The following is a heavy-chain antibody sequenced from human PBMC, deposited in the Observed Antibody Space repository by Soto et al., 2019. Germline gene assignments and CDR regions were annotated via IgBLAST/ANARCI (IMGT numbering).Heavy chain of an antibody. CDR2: ISASGAYK. J-gene: IGHJ6*02. CDR1: GFNFNTYS. CDR3: AGERSALPGARDAMDV. V-gene: IGHV3-21*01. Sequence: EVRLVESGGGLVKPGGSLRVSCAAYGFNFNTYSMNWVRQAPGKGLQWVSFISASGAYKYYADSVRGRFTISRDNAKKSVFLEMNSLTADDTAIYYCAGERSALPGARDAMDVWGQGTTVTVSS. D-gene: IGHD1-26*01.